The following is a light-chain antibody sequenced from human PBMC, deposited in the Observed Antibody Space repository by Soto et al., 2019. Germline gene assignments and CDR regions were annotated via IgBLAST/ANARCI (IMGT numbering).Light chain of an antibody. J-gene: IGKJ4*01. CDR1: QSISTW. CDR2: QAS. Sequence: DIQMAQSPSTLSANVGDRVSIACRASQSISTWLAWYQQKPGKAPNLLIYQASTLETGVSSRFSGSGSGTDFTLTISGLQPDDFATYYCQHYDNNTHTFGGGTQV. V-gene: IGKV1-5*03. CDR3: QHYDNNTHT.